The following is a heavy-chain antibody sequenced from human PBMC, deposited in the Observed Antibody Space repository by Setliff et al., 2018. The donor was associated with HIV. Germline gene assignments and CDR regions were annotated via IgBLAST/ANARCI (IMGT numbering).Heavy chain of an antibody. Sequence: SETLSLTCSVSGGSITSYHWSWIRQSPGKGLEWIGYINHSGSANYNPSLKSRVTISVDTSKNQFSLNLSSVTATDTAIYYCARVPGYSSGSSYMEVWGKGTTVTVSS. CDR1: GGSITSYH. CDR2: INHSGSA. CDR3: ARVPGYSSGSSYMEV. D-gene: IGHD6-19*01. V-gene: IGHV4-59*12. J-gene: IGHJ6*03.